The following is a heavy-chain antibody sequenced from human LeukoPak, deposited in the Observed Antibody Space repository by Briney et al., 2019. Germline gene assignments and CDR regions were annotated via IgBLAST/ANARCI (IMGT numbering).Heavy chain of an antibody. CDR1: GGSISSYY. CDR2: IYYSGST. Sequence: SETLSLTCTGSGGSISSYYWSWIRQPPGKGLEWIGYIYYSGSTNYNPSLKSRVTISVDTSKNQFSLKLSSVTAADTAVYYCARFAYNWNSYDAFDIWGQGTMVPVSS. V-gene: IGHV4-59*01. D-gene: IGHD1-7*01. J-gene: IGHJ3*02. CDR3: ARFAYNWNSYDAFDI.